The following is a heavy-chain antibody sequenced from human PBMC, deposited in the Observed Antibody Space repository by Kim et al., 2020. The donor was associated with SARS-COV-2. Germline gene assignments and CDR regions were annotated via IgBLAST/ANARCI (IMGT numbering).Heavy chain of an antibody. Sequence: GSTYYADSGKGRFTISRDNSKNTLYLQMSSLRAEDTAVYYCVSNTGAFDIWGQGTMVTVSS. CDR2: GST. J-gene: IGHJ3*02. D-gene: IGHD3-10*01. V-gene: IGHV3-64D*06. CDR3: VSNTGAFDI.